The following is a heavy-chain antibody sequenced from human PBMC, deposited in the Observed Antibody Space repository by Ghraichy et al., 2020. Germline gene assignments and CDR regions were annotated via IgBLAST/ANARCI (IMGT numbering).Heavy chain of an antibody. CDR2: INHSGST. Sequence: SETLSLTCAVYGGSFSGYYWSWIRQPPGKGLEWIGEINHSGSTNYNPSLKSRVTISVDTSKNQFSLKLSSVTAADTAVYYCARVGWHYDFWSGLHYYYYYMDVWGKGTTVTVSS. J-gene: IGHJ6*03. CDR3: ARVGWHYDFWSGLHYYYYYMDV. V-gene: IGHV4-34*01. CDR1: GGSFSGYY. D-gene: IGHD3-3*01.